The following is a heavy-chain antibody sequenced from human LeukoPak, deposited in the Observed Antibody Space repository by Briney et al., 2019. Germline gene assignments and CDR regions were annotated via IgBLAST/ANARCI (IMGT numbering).Heavy chain of an antibody. D-gene: IGHD6-13*01. CDR2: INHSGST. V-gene: IGHV4-34*01. CDR1: GGSFSGYY. Sequence: PSETLSLACAVYGGSFSGYYWSWIRQPPGRGLEWIGEINHSGSTNYNPSLKSRVTISVDTSKNQFSLKLSSVTAADTAVYYCARGYISSSWYVYWGQGTLVTVSS. J-gene: IGHJ4*02. CDR3: ARGYISSSWYVY.